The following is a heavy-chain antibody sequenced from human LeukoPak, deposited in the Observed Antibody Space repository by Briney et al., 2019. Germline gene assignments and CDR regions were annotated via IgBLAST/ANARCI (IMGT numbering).Heavy chain of an antibody. J-gene: IGHJ4*02. CDR2: TYYRSKWYN. Sequence: SQTLSLTCGISGDSVSSNSPALNWIRQSPSRGLEWLGRTYYRSKWYNDYAVSVKSRIAINPDTSKTQFSLQLNSVTPEDTAVYYCASDLYYLDYWGQGTLVTVSS. CDR1: GDSVSSNSPA. V-gene: IGHV6-1*01. CDR3: ASDLYYLDY.